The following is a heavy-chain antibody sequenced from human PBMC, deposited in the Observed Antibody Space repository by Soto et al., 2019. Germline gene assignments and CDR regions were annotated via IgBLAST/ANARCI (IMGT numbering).Heavy chain of an antibody. J-gene: IGHJ6*02. CDR1: GGSISSGDYY. CDR2: IYYSGST. V-gene: IGHV4-30-4*01. Sequence: SETLSLTCTVSGGSISSGDYYWSWIRQPPGKGLEWIGYIYYSGSTYYNPSLKSRVTISVDTSKNQFSLKLSSVTAADTAVYYCARVYCSGGSCFRHCYYYYGMDVWGQGTTVTVSS. CDR3: ARVYCSGGSCFRHCYYYYGMDV. D-gene: IGHD2-15*01.